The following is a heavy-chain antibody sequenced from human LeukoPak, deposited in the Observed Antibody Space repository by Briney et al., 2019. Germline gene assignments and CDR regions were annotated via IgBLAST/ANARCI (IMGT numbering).Heavy chain of an antibody. CDR3: ARSYDSSGYYDY. J-gene: IGHJ4*02. Sequence: GGSLRLSCAASGITVGANFMTWVRQAPGKGLEWVSGINWNGGSTGYADSVKGRFTISRDNAKNSLYLQMNSLRAEDTAVYYCARSYDSSGYYDYWGQGTLVTVSS. CDR1: GITVGANF. D-gene: IGHD3-22*01. CDR2: INWNGGST. V-gene: IGHV3-20*04.